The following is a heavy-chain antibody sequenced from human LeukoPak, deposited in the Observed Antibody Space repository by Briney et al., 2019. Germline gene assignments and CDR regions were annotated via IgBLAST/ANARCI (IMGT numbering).Heavy chain of an antibody. Sequence: PSETLSLTCTVSGGSISSGNKYWSWIRQPAGKGLEWIGRFHTSGSTNYNPSLKSRVTISVGTSKNQFSLKLSSVTAADTAVYFCARVDGSCSGGSCPSGNWFDPWGQGALVNVSS. CDR2: FHTSGST. V-gene: IGHV4-61*02. J-gene: IGHJ5*02. CDR3: ARVDGSCSGGSCPSGNWFDP. D-gene: IGHD2-15*01. CDR1: GGSISSGNKY.